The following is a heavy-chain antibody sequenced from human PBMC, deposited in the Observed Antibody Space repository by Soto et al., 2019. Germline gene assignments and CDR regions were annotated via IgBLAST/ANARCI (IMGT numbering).Heavy chain of an antibody. CDR2: INTDGSGT. CDR3: ARGLRWGVFDY. J-gene: IGHJ4*02. V-gene: IGHV3-74*01. Sequence: GGSLRLSCAASGFTFSSDWMHWVRQAPGKGLVWVSRINTDGSGTAYADSVKGRFTISRDNARNTLFLQMNSLRAEDTAVYYCARGLRWGVFDYWGQGTLVTVSS. D-gene: IGHD4-17*01. CDR1: GFTFSSDW.